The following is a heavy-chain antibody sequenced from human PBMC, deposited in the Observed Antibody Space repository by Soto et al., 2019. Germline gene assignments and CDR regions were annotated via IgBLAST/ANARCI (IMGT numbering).Heavy chain of an antibody. CDR2: INAGDGQT. Sequence: QVHLVQSGAEAKKPGASVKVSCKASGNSFTSSNIHWVRQAPGQSLEWMGRINAGDGQTTCSKKFQGRFAITKHTSAARVYMELSSLTSEYPAVYYCGSQELDSLTGHYTLDSWGQGTLVTFSS. J-gene: IGHJ4*02. CDR1: GNSFTSSN. CDR3: GSQELDSLTGHYTLDS. V-gene: IGHV1-3*01. D-gene: IGHD3-9*01.